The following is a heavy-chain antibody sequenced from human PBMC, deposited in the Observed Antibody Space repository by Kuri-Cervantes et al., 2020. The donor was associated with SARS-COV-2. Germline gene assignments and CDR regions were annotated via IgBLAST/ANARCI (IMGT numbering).Heavy chain of an antibody. CDR1: GFTFSSYA. V-gene: IGHV3-30*18. CDR3: AKDRVGVQDS. J-gene: IGHJ4*02. Sequence: GESLKISCAASGFTFSSYAMSWVRQAPGKGLEWVAVISHDGKNKKCIASGKGRFTISRDNSQNTLYLHMKSLRSEDTAMYYCAKDRVGVQDSWGQGTLVTVSS. CDR2: ISHDGKNK. D-gene: IGHD2-21*01.